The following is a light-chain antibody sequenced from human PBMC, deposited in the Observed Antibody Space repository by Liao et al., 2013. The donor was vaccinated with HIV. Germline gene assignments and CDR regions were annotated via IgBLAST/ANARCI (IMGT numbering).Light chain of an antibody. CDR2: YDR. CDR1: NVGSTS. V-gene: IGLV3-21*04. J-gene: IGLJ2*01. CDR3: QVWDSSSDHARL. Sequence: SYELTQPPSVSVAPGKTAGISCGGNNVGSTSVHWYQQKPGQAPVLLIYYDRARPSGIPERFSGSNSANTATLIISRVEAGDEADYYCQVWDSSSDHARLFGGGTKLTVL.